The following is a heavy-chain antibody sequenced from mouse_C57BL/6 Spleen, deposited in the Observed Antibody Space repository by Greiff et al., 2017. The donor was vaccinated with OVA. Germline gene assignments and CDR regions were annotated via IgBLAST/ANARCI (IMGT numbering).Heavy chain of an antibody. J-gene: IGHJ4*01. V-gene: IGHV10-1*01. Sequence: EVMLVESGGGLVQPKGSLKLSCAASGFSFNTYAMNWVRQAPGKGLEWVARIRSKSNNYATYYADSVKDRFTISRDDSESMLYLQMNNLKTEDTAMYYCVRQGVYYYGSRDAMDYWGQGTSVTVSS. CDR3: VRQGVYYYGSRDAMDY. CDR2: IRSKSNNYAT. D-gene: IGHD1-1*01. CDR1: GFSFNTYA.